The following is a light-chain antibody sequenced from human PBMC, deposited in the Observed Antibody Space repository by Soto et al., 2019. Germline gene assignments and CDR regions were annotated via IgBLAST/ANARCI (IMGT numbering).Light chain of an antibody. J-gene: IGKJ4*01. CDR1: QSVRTD. V-gene: IGKV3-15*01. CDR2: AAS. CDR3: QQYNKWPPLT. Sequence: TLMTQSPVTLSVSPGGRATLSCRASQSVRTDLAWYQQKPGQPPRLLIYAASTRATGVPARFSGSGSGTEFTLTISSLQSEDFGVYYCQQYNKWPPLTFGGGTKVEIK.